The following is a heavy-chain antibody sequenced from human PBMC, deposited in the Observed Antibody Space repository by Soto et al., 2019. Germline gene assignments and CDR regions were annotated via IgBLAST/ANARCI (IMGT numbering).Heavy chain of an antibody. V-gene: IGHV3-23*01. CDR3: AKVGTVGAARVGGYDY. Sequence: GGSLRLSCAASGFTFSSYAMSWVRQAPGKGLEWVSAISGSGGSTYYADSVKGRFTISRDNSKNTLYLQMNSLRAEDTAGYYCAKVGTVGAARVGGYDYWGQGTLVTVSS. J-gene: IGHJ4*02. CDR1: GFTFSSYA. CDR2: ISGSGGST. D-gene: IGHD6-6*01.